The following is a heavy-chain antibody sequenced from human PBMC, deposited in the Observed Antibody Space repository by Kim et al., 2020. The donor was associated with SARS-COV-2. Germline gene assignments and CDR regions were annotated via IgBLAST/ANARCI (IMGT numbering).Heavy chain of an antibody. J-gene: IGHJ6*02. Sequence: TYYADAGRGRVTIARDNSKNSLYLQMTSLRAEDTAVYDCARDVGDYNGMNNWGQGTTVTVSS. V-gene: IGHV3-53*01. CDR2: T. CDR3: ARDVGDYNGMNN. D-gene: IGHD3-10*01.